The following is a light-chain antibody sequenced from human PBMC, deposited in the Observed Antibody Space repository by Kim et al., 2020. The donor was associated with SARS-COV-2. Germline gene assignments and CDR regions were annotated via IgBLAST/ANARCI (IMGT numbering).Light chain of an antibody. CDR1: QSVGIK. Sequence: EIVMTQSPATLSVSPGEMATLSCRASQSVGIKLAWYQQKPGQAPRLLIYDASTRETGIPGRFSGSGSGTEFTLTIGSLQSEDFALYYCQQYHKWPGITFGQGTRLEIK. CDR3: QQYHKWPGIT. CDR2: DAS. J-gene: IGKJ5*01. V-gene: IGKV3-15*01.